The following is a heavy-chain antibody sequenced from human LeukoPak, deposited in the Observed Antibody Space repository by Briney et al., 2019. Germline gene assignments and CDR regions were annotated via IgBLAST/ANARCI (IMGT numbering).Heavy chain of an antibody. D-gene: IGHD2/OR15-2a*01. CDR2: IYHSVST. V-gene: IGHV4-39*07. CDR1: GDSISSGGYS. J-gene: IGHJ1*01. Sequence: SETLSLTCAVSGDSISSGGYSWSWIRQPPGKGLEWIGSIYHSVSTYYNPSLKSRVTISVDTSKNQFSLKLSSVTAADTAVYYCARDNTQGYFQHWGQGTLVTVSS. CDR3: ARDNTQGYFQH.